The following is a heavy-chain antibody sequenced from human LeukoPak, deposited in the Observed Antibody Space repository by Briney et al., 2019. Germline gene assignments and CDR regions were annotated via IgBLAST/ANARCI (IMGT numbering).Heavy chain of an antibody. CDR2: IIPIFGTA. D-gene: IGHD3-22*01. J-gene: IGHJ4*02. CDR1: GGTFSSYA. CDR3: ARGDRSSYYYDSSGYYYFGY. V-gene: IGHV1-69*06. Sequence: SVKVSCKASGGTFSSYAISWVRQAPGQGLEWMGGIIPIFGTANYAQKFQGRVTITADKSTSTAYMELSSLRSEDTAVYYCARGDRSSYYYDSSGYYYFGYWGQGTLVTVSS.